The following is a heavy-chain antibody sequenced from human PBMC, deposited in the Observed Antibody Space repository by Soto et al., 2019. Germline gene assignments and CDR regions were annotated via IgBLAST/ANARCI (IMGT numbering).Heavy chain of an antibody. Sequence: QVQLVQSGAEVKKPGASVKVSCKASGYTFTNYAFSWVRQAPGQGLELMGWISAYNGNTNYPQKLQGRVTMTTDRSTSTAYMELRSLRSDDTAVYYCARDLAAAGPFDCWGQGTLVTVSS. J-gene: IGHJ4*02. CDR2: ISAYNGNT. CDR1: GYTFTNYA. V-gene: IGHV1-18*01. D-gene: IGHD6-13*01. CDR3: ARDLAAAGPFDC.